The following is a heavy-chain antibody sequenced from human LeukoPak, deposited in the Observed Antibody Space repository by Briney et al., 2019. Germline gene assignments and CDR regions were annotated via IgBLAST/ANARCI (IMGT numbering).Heavy chain of an antibody. Sequence: GGSLRLSCAASGFTFSSYWMSWVRQAPGKGLEWVANIKQDGSEKYYVDSVKGRFTTSRDNAKNSLYLQMNSVRAEDTSVYYCASWDGGIDYWGQGTLVTVSS. CDR2: IKQDGSEK. V-gene: IGHV3-7*01. J-gene: IGHJ4*02. D-gene: IGHD1-26*01. CDR3: ASWDGGIDY. CDR1: GFTFSSYW.